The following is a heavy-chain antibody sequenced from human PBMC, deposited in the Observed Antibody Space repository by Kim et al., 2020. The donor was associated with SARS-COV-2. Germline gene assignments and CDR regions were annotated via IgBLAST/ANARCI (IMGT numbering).Heavy chain of an antibody. D-gene: IGHD3-22*01. Sequence: GGSLRLSCTASGFTFGDYGMSWVRQAPGKGLEWVGFIRSKAYGGTTEYAASVKGRFTISRDDSTSIAYLQMNSLKTEDTAVYYCTRDFHPNYYDSSGYYSLYYYYGMDVSGQGTTVTVS. V-gene: IGHV3-49*04. J-gene: IGHJ6*02. CDR2: IRSKAYGGTT. CDR3: TRDFHPNYYDSSGYYSLYYYYGMDV. CDR1: GFTFGDYG.